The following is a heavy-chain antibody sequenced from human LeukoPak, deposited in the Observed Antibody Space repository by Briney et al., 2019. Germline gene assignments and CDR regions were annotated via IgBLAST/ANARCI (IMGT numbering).Heavy chain of an antibody. Sequence: SETLSLTCAVSGASISSGGYSWSWIRQPPGKGLEWIGYIYHSGSTYYNPSLKSRVTISVDRSKNQFSLKLSSVTAADTAVYYCARDSVPIAVAGPGGFDYWGQGTLVTVSS. CDR1: GASISSGGYS. J-gene: IGHJ4*02. CDR3: ARDSVPIAVAGPGGFDY. V-gene: IGHV4-30-2*01. D-gene: IGHD6-19*01. CDR2: IYHSGST.